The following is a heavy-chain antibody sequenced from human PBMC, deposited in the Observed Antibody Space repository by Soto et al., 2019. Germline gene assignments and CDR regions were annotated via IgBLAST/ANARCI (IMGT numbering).Heavy chain of an antibody. D-gene: IGHD3-9*01. V-gene: IGHV4-59*01. CDR1: GGSISSYY. Sequence: SETLSLTCTVSGGSISSYYWSWTRQPPGKGLEWIGYIYYSGSTNYNPSLKSRVTISVDTSKNQFSLKLSSVTAADTAVYYCARVPPYYDILTGYYTKTYYYYMDVWGKGTTVTVSS. J-gene: IGHJ6*03. CDR2: IYYSGST. CDR3: ARVPPYYDILTGYYTKTYYYYMDV.